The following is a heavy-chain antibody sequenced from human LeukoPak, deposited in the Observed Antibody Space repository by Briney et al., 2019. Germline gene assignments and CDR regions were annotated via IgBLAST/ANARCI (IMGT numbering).Heavy chain of an antibody. Sequence: ASVKVSCKASGYTFNSYYIHWLRQAPGQGLEWMGIINPSSGSTTYAQKFQGRVTMTRETSTSAVYVELGGLRSEDTAVYYCARGGMGIQLWPFDYWGQGTLVTVSS. CDR3: ARGGMGIQLWPFDY. D-gene: IGHD1-1*01. CDR2: INPSSGST. CDR1: GYTFNSYY. J-gene: IGHJ4*02. V-gene: IGHV1-46*02.